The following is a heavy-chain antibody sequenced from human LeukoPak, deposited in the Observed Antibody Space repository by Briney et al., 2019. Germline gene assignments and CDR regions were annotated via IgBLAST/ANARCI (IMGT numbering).Heavy chain of an antibody. Sequence: PSETLSLTCAVSGYSISSSNYWGWIRQPPGKGLEWIGHIYYSGSIYYNPSLKSRVTMSVDTSKNQFSLKLSSVTAVDTAVYYCARDCSGGSCYGAFDIWGQGTMVTVSS. CDR2: IYYSGSI. V-gene: IGHV4-28*03. J-gene: IGHJ3*02. CDR1: GYSISSSNY. D-gene: IGHD2-15*01. CDR3: ARDCSGGSCYGAFDI.